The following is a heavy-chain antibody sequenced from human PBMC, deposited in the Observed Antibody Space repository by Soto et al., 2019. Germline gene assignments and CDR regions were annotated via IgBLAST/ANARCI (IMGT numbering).Heavy chain of an antibody. V-gene: IGHV4-59*08. D-gene: IGHD5-18*01. CDR2: IYYSGST. J-gene: IGHJ4*02. Sequence: SETLSLTCTVSGGSISSYYWSWIRQPPGKGLEWIGYIYYSGSTNYNPSLKSRVTISVDASKNQFSLKLSSVTAADTAVYYCARRYGSWFDYWGQGTLVTVSS. CDR3: ARRYGSWFDY. CDR1: GGSISSYY.